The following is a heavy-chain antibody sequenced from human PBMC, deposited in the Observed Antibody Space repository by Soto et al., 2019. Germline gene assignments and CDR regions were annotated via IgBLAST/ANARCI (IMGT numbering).Heavy chain of an antibody. CDR1: GFTFSSYA. J-gene: IGHJ6*03. Sequence: GGSLRLSCAASGFTFSSYAMHWVRQAPGKGLEYVSAISSNGGSTYYANSVKGRFTISRDNSKNTLYLQMGSLRAEDMAVYYCARVYSSSSSYYYYYMDVWGKGTTVTVSS. V-gene: IGHV3-64*01. D-gene: IGHD6-6*01. CDR2: ISSNGGST. CDR3: ARVYSSSSSYYYYYMDV.